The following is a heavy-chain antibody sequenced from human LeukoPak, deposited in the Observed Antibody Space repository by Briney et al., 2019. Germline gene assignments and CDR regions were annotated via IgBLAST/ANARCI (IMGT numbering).Heavy chain of an antibody. V-gene: IGHV4-38-2*02. Sequence: SETLSLTCSVSGYSISSGYDWGWIRQSLEKGLEWIASIHFSGASYYNPSLESRVTISLDTSKNQLSLKLTSVTAADTAVYYCARGVGPTTAQSTFDCWGQGALVTVSS. D-gene: IGHD1-26*01. CDR3: ARGVGPTTAQSTFDC. CDR1: GYSISSGYD. J-gene: IGHJ4*02. CDR2: IHFSGAS.